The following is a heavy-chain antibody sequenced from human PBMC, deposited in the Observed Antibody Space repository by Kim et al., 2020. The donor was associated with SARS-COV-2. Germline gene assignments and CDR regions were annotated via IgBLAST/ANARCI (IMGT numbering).Heavy chain of an antibody. CDR2: SASTGDT. D-gene: IGHD3-9*01. J-gene: IGHJ6*02. Sequence: GGSLRLSCVTSGFTFSTYAMHWVRQVPGKGLEWVAVSASTGDTYYLDSVKGRLTIPREDATNYLFLQMNSLTPGDTAVYYCARGGGGEILTGYTRPYYYYGMDCGGQGTPVTVS. CDR3: ARGGGGEILTGYTRPYYYYGMDC. CDR1: GFTFSTYA. V-gene: IGHV3-13*01.